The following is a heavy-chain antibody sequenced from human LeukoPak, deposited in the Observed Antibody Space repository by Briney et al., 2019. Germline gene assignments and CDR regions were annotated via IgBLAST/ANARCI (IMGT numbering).Heavy chain of an antibody. D-gene: IGHD3-3*01. CDR1: GGTFSSYT. J-gene: IGHJ5*02. CDR3: ARYYDFWSGSPDNWFDP. CDR2: IIPILGIV. V-gene: IGHV1-69*02. Sequence: ASVKVSCKASGGTFSSYTISWVRQAPGQGLEWMGRIIPILGIVNYAQRFQGRVTITADKSTSTAYMELSSLRSEDTAVYYCARYYDFWSGSPDNWFDPWGQGTLVTVSS.